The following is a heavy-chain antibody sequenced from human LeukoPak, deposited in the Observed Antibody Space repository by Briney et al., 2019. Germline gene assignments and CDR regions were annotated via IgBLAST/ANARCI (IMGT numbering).Heavy chain of an antibody. D-gene: IGHD6-13*01. CDR1: GGTFTSYA. CDR3: ASSLPAAGVTPFDY. Sequence: SVKVSCKASGGTFTSYAISWVRQAPGQGLEWMGGIIPIFGTANYAQKFQGRVTITADESTSTAYMELSSLRSEDTAVYYCASSLPAAGVTPFDYWGQGTLVTVSS. CDR2: IIPIFGTA. V-gene: IGHV1-69*13. J-gene: IGHJ4*02.